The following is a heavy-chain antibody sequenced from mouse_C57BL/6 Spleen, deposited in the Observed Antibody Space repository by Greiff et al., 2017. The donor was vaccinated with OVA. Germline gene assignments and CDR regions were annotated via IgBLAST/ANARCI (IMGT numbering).Heavy chain of an antibody. D-gene: IGHD2-4*01. J-gene: IGHJ3*01. V-gene: IGHV1-55*01. Sequence: QVQLQQPGAELVKPGASVKMSCKASGYTFTSYWITWVKQRPGQGLEWIGDIYPGSGSTNYNEKFKSKATLTVDTSSSTAYMQLSSLTSEDSAVYYCARRDYDDYDGIAYWGQGTLVTVSA. CDR3: ARRDYDDYDGIAY. CDR1: GYTFTSYW. CDR2: IYPGSGST.